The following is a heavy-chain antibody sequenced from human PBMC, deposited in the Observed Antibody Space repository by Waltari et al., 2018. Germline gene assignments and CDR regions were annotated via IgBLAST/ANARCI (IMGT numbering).Heavy chain of an antibody. V-gene: IGHV3-43D*04. D-gene: IGHD6-13*01. Sequence: EVQLVESGGVVVQPGGSLRLSCAASGFTFDDYAMHWVRQAPGKGLEWVSLISWDGGSTYYADSVKGRFTISRDNSKNSLYLQMNSLRAEDTALYYCTKGLQMEQPLFQHWGQGTLVTVSS. CDR3: TKGLQMEQPLFQH. CDR1: GFTFDDYA. CDR2: ISWDGGST. J-gene: IGHJ1*01.